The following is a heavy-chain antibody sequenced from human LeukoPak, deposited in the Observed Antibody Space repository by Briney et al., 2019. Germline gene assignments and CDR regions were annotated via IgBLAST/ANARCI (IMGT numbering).Heavy chain of an antibody. CDR3: ARWPYYDILTGYFRERQYYFDY. J-gene: IGHJ4*02. D-gene: IGHD3-9*01. Sequence: GGSLRLSCAASGFTFSSYSMNWVRQAPGKGLEWVSSISSSSSYIYYADSVKGRFTISRDNAKNTLYLQMNSLRAEDTAVYYCARWPYYDILTGYFRERQYYFDYWGQGTLVTVSS. CDR2: ISSSSSYI. V-gene: IGHV3-21*01. CDR1: GFTFSSYS.